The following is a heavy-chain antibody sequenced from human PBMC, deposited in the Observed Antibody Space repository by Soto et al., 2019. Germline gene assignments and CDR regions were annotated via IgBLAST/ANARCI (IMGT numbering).Heavy chain of an antibody. Sequence: SVKVSCQASGDTLSRFARAWVRQAPGQGLEWMGGIISYFRRPDYEQKFQGRITISADESTGNDYMELSRMRPDDTAIYFCATTEPSRSTIRYYSSNSGLHVWGQGTPVTVS. CDR2: IISYFRRP. J-gene: IGHJ6*02. D-gene: IGHD6-13*01. CDR1: GDTLSRFA. CDR3: ATTEPSRSTIRYYSSNSGLHV. V-gene: IGHV1-69*13.